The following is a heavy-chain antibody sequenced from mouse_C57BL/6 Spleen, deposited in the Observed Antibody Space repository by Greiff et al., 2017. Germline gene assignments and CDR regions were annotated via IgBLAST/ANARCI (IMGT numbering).Heavy chain of an antibody. CDR1: GYSITSGYY. Sequence: EVKLLESGPGLVKPSQSLSLTCSVTGYSITSGYYWNWIRQFPGNKLEWMGYISYDGSNNYNPSLKNRISITRDTSKNQFFLKLNSVTTEDTATYYCSFYYGSSPVWGTGTTVTVSS. D-gene: IGHD1-1*01. J-gene: IGHJ1*03. CDR3: SFYYGSSPV. V-gene: IGHV3-6*01. CDR2: ISYDGSN.